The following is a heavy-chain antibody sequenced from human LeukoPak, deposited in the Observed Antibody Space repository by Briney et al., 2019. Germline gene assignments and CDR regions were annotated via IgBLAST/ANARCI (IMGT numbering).Heavy chain of an antibody. J-gene: IGHJ4*02. Sequence: PSETLSLTCTVSGGSISGYYWGWIRQPPGKGLEWIGYIYSSGSTNYNPSPKSRVTMSLDTSENHFSLRLSSVTAADTAIYYCARQAYCSSTRCNPFDHWGQGALVTVSS. CDR2: IYSSGST. V-gene: IGHV4-59*08. CDR3: ARQAYCSSTRCNPFDH. CDR1: GGSISGYY. D-gene: IGHD2-2*01.